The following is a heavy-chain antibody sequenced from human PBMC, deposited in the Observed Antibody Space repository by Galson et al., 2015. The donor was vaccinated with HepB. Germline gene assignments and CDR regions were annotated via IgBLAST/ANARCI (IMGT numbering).Heavy chain of an antibody. Sequence: LRLSCAASGFTFSSYGMHWVRQAPGKGLEWVAVISYDGSNKYYADSVKGRFTISRDNSKNTLYLQMNSLRAEDTAVYYCAKAGQFGVAIEGYYMDVWGKGTTVTVSS. V-gene: IGHV3-30*18. J-gene: IGHJ6*03. CDR2: ISYDGSNK. D-gene: IGHD3-3*01. CDR1: GFTFSSYG. CDR3: AKAGQFGVAIEGYYMDV.